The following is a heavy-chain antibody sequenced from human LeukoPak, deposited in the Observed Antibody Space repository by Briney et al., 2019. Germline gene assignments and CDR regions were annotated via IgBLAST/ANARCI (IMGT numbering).Heavy chain of an antibody. CDR1: GYTFTSYG. CDR2: INPNSGGT. J-gene: IGHJ4*02. D-gene: IGHD1-26*01. V-gene: IGHV1-2*06. Sequence: ASAKVSFKASGYTFTSYGISWVRQAPGQGLEWMGRINPNSGGTNYAQKFQGRVTMTRDTSINTAYMELSRLRSDDTAVYYCARAAGGTDYWGQGTLVTVSS. CDR3: ARAAGGTDY.